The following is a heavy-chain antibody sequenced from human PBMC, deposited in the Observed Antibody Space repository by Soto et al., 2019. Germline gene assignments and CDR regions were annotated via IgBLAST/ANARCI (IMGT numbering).Heavy chain of an antibody. CDR2: IYYSGST. D-gene: IGHD3-3*01. CDR3: ARSTGRITIFGVVIIDWFDP. J-gene: IGHJ5*02. CDR1: GGSISSGGYY. Sequence: PSETLSLTCTVSGGSISSGGYYWSWIRQHPGKGLEWIGYIYYSGSTYYNPSLKSRVTISVDTSKNQFSLKLSSVTAADTAVYYCARSTGRITIFGVVIIDWFDPWGQGTLVTVSS. V-gene: IGHV4-31*03.